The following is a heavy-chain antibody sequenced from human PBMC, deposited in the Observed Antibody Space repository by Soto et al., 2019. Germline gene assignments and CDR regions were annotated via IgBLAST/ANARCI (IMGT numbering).Heavy chain of an antibody. CDR2: IYHSGST. V-gene: IGHV4-39*07. Sequence: PSETLSLTCIVSGDSISSSDYYWGWIRQAPGKGLEWIGEIYHSGSTNYNPSLKSRVTVSVDTSKNQFSLTLSSVTAADTAVYYCARVSTSSGYYLPFDYWGQGTLVTVSS. J-gene: IGHJ4*02. D-gene: IGHD3-9*01. CDR1: GDSISSSDYY. CDR3: ARVSTSSGYYLPFDY.